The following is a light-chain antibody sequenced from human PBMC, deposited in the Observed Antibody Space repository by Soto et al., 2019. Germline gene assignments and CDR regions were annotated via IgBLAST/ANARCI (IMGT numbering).Light chain of an antibody. V-gene: IGLV1-47*02. J-gene: IGLJ1*01. CDR2: TNN. Sequence: QSVLTQPPSASGTPGQRVTLSCSGSGSNIGINSVSWYQQLPGTSPPLLIYTNNQRPSGVPDRFSGSKSGTSASLAISGLRSEDEADYYCAAWDDSLSGYVFGNGTKVTVL. CDR3: AAWDDSLSGYV. CDR1: GSNIGINS.